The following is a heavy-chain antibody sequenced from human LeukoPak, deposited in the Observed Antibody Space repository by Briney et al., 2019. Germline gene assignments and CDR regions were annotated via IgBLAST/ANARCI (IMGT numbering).Heavy chain of an antibody. CDR3: ARDNWNDLSFDY. CDR1: GYTFTGYY. D-gene: IGHD1-20*01. V-gene: IGHV1-2*02. Sequence: PSVKVSCKAYGYTFTGYYMHWERQAPGQGLEWMGWINPNSGGTNYAQKFQGRVTMTRDTSISTAYMELSNLRSDDTAIYYCARDNWNDLSFDYWGQGTLVTVSS. CDR2: INPNSGGT. J-gene: IGHJ4*02.